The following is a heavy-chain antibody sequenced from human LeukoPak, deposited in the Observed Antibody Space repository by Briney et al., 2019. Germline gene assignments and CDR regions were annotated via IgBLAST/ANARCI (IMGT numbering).Heavy chain of an antibody. CDR2: ISGSGGST. Sequence: GGSLRLSCAASGFTFSSYAMSWVRQAPGKGLEWVSAISGSGGSTYYADSVKGRFTISRDNSKNTLYLQMNSLRAEDTAVYYCAKGLPGGDCSGGSCYGFDYWGQGTLVTVSS. V-gene: IGHV3-23*01. D-gene: IGHD2-15*01. CDR3: AKGLPGGDCSGGSCYGFDY. CDR1: GFTFSSYA. J-gene: IGHJ4*02.